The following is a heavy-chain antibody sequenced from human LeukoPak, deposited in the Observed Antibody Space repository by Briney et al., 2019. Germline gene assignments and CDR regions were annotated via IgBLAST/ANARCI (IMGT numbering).Heavy chain of an antibody. CDR1: GGSISSGGYY. D-gene: IGHD5-12*01. Sequence: SQTLSLTCTVSGGSISSGGYYWSWIRQHPGKGLEWIGYIYYSGSTYYNPSLKSRVTISVDTSKNQFSLKLSSATAADTAVYYCARVAPDNWFDPWGQGTLVTVSS. CDR2: IYYSGST. V-gene: IGHV4-31*03. CDR3: ARVAPDNWFDP. J-gene: IGHJ5*02.